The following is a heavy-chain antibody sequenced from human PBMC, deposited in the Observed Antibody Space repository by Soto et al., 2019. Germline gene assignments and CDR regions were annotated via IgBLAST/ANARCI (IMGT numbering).Heavy chain of an antibody. CDR3: ARTHYDYIWGSYRYRLGYFDY. D-gene: IGHD3-16*02. CDR2: INPSGGST. Sequence: ASVKVSCKASGYTFTSYYMHWVRQAPGQGLEWMGIINPSGGSTSYAQKFQGRVTMTRDTSTSTVYMELSSLRSEDTAVYYCARTHYDYIWGSYRYRLGYFDYWGQGTLVTVSS. V-gene: IGHV1-46*03. CDR1: GYTFTSYY. J-gene: IGHJ4*02.